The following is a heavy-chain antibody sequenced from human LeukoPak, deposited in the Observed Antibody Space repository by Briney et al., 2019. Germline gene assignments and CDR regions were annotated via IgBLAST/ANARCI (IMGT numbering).Heavy chain of an antibody. CDR3: AKPVCCTATSRRVPGVYCFDY. V-gene: IGHV3-23*01. CDR2: ISGDNTDT. D-gene: IGHD2-8*02. Sequence: PGGSLRLSCVASGFTFNNYAMNWVRQAPGKGLEWVSAISGDNTDTFYADSVKGRFTISRDNSRSTLYLQMNNLRAEDTAVYYCAKPVCCTATSRRVPGVYCFDYWGQGTLVTVPS. CDR1: GFTFNNYA. J-gene: IGHJ4*02.